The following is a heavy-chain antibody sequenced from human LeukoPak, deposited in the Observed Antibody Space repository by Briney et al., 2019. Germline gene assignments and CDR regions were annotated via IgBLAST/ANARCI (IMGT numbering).Heavy chain of an antibody. V-gene: IGHV3-30*03. Sequence: GGSLRLSCAASGFTFSSYGMHWVRQAPGKGLEWVAVISYDGNNKYYSDSVKGRFTISRDNSKNTLYLQMNSLRAEDTAVYYCAREIRSDYYGSGKVVDYWGQGTLVTVSS. CDR3: AREIRSDYYGSGKVVDY. D-gene: IGHD3-10*01. CDR1: GFTFSSYG. CDR2: ISYDGNNK. J-gene: IGHJ4*02.